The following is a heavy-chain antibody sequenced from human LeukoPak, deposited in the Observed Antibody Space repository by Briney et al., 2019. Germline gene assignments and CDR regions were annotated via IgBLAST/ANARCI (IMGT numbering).Heavy chain of an antibody. CDR1: GESFSGYY. V-gene: IGHV4-34*01. CDR2: INHSGST. Sequence: SETLSLTCAVYGESFSGYYWSWIRQPPGKGLEWIGEINHSGSTNYNPSLKSRVTISVDTSKNQFSLKLSSVTAADTAVYYCARVVVVPAAIQVAGWFDPWGQGTLVTVSS. J-gene: IGHJ5*02. D-gene: IGHD2-2*01. CDR3: ARVVVVPAAIQVAGWFDP.